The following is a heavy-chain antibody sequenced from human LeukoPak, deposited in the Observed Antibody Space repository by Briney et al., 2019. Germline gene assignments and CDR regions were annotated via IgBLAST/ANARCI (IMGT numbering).Heavy chain of an antibody. J-gene: IGHJ2*01. CDR2: ISSGSTYI. CDR1: EFTFSTYS. V-gene: IGHV3-21*01. D-gene: IGHD3-9*01. CDR3: AGSDTTGYSPREWDCWYFDL. Sequence: PGGSLRLSCAASEFTFSTYSMNWVRQAPGKGLEWVSSISSGSTYIYYADSVKGRFTISRDNAKNSLYLQMNSLRAEDTAVYYCAGSDTTGYSPREWDCWYFDLWGRGTLVTVSS.